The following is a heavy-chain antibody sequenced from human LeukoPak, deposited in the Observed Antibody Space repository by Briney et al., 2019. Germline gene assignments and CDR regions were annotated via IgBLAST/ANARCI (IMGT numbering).Heavy chain of an antibody. CDR2: ISSSSSYI. CDR3: AKDFPGDYALFDY. D-gene: IGHD4-17*01. J-gene: IGHJ4*02. Sequence: GGSLRLSCAASGFTFSSYSMNWVRQAPGKGLEWVSSISSSSSYIYYADSVKGRFTISRDNAKNSLYLQMNSLRAEDTAVYYCAKDFPGDYALFDYWGQGTLVTVSS. CDR1: GFTFSSYS. V-gene: IGHV3-21*01.